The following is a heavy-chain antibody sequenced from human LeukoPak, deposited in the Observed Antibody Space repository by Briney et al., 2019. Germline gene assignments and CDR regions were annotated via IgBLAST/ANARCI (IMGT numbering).Heavy chain of an antibody. D-gene: IGHD5-18*01. CDR1: VGSLSSYF. CDR3: CGHNTQKHVADY. V-gene: IGHV4-59*08. Sequence: SGTLSLTCVVPVGSLSSYFWCWMRPPPGKEVEYIGYVSYSGGANYNPSLKSRVTISLHTSKNQSSLNLSSVTAEVTARFYLCGHNTQKHVADYWGQGTLVTVSS. CDR2: VSYSGGA. J-gene: IGHJ4*02.